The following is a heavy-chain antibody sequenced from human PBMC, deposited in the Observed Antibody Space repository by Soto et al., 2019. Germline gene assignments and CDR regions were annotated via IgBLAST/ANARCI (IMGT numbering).Heavy chain of an antibody. CDR3: ARHGALGYCSGTTCQLSIDY. D-gene: IGHD2-2*01. V-gene: IGHV5-51*01. CDR1: GYRFTKNW. Sequence: PGESLKISCQGSGYRFTKNWIGWVRQVPGEGLEWMGIIYPEDSDTRYNPSFQGQVTISADKSISTAYLQWNSLKASDTAMYYCARHGALGYCSGTTCQLSIDYWGQGALVTVSS. J-gene: IGHJ4*02. CDR2: IYPEDSDT.